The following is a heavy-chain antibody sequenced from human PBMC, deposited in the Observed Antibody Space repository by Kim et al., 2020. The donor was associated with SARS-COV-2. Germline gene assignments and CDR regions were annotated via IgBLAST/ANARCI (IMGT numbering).Heavy chain of an antibody. V-gene: IGHV3-33*01. Sequence: GGSLRLSCAASGFTFSSYGMHWVRQAPGKGLEWVAVIWYDGSNKYYADSVKGRFTISRDNSKNTLYLQMNSLRAEDTAVYYCARDPSPRYGMDVWGQGTTVTVSS. J-gene: IGHJ6*02. CDR1: GFTFSSYG. CDR3: ARDPSPRYGMDV. CDR2: IWYDGSNK.